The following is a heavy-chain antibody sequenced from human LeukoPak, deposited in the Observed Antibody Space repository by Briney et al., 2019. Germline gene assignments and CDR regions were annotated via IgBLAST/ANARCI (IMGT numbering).Heavy chain of an antibody. CDR2: INTNTGGT. V-gene: IGHV1-2*02. CDR3: VTYLEEAGGTSLDS. J-gene: IGHJ4*02. D-gene: IGHD6-13*01. CDR1: GYTLTRYY. Sequence: ASVNVSFKASGYTLTRYYMHGVRQARAQGREWMGWINTNTGGTEYAQKCQGSVTLTRDKSISTHYIELSTLRSDETAVYSCVTYLEEAGGTSLDSWGQGTQVTVSS.